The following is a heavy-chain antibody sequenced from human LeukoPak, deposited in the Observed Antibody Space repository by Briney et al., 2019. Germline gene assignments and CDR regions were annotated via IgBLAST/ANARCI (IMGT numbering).Heavy chain of an antibody. D-gene: IGHD1-14*01. CDR2: IWYDGSNK. CDR3: VKPQPGGGFDY. V-gene: IGHV3-30*02. J-gene: IGHJ4*02. Sequence: PGGSLRLSCAASGFTFSSHGMHWVRQAPGGGLEWVAVIWYDGSNKYYADSVKGRFTISRDNSKNTLYLQMSSLRAEDTAVYYCVKPQPGGGFDYWGQGTLVTVSS. CDR1: GFTFSSHG.